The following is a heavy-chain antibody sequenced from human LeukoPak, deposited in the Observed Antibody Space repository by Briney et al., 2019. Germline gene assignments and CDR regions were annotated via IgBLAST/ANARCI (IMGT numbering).Heavy chain of an antibody. V-gene: IGHV4-4*07. Sequence: SETLSLTCTVSGGYIRSYYWSWIRQPPGKGLEWIGRIYTSGSTNYNPSLKSRVTMSVDTSKNQFSLKLSSVTAADTAVYYCARERYCSGGSCYDYYYYYMDVWGKGTTVTISS. D-gene: IGHD2-15*01. J-gene: IGHJ6*03. CDR3: ARERYCSGGSCYDYYYYYMDV. CDR1: GGYIRSYY. CDR2: IYTSGST.